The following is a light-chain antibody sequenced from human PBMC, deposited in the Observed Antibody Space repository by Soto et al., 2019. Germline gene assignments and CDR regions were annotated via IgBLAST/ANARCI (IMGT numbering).Light chain of an antibody. CDR3: QQYVGSRVT. V-gene: IGKV3-20*01. Sequence: EIVLTQSPGTLSLSPGERATLSCRASQRGRVNSLAWYKQKGGQAPRLLIYAASTRATVVPDRFSGTGSGTDFAFTISRLETDDSAVYYCQQYVGSRVTVAPVTIVDI. CDR2: AAS. CDR1: QRGRVNS. J-gene: IGKJ3*01.